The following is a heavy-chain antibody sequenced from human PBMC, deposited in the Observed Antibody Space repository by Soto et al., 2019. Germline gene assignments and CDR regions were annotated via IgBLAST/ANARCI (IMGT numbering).Heavy chain of an antibody. Sequence: SETLSLTCTVSGGSIRSGDYCWSWIRQPPGKGLEWIGYIYHSGSTNYNPSLKSRVTISVDKSKNQFSLKLSSVTAADTAVYYCSRDYFDYWGQGTLVTVSS. CDR2: IYHSGST. CDR1: GGSIRSGDYC. J-gene: IGHJ4*02. V-gene: IGHV4-30-4*03. D-gene: IGHD3-10*01. CDR3: SRDYFDY.